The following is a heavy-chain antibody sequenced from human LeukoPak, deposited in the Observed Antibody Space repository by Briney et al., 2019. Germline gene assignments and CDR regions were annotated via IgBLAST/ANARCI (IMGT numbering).Heavy chain of an antibody. D-gene: IGHD6-6*01. CDR3: ARQSLAARPRPYYFDY. Sequence: GESPKISCKGSGYSFTSYWIGWVRQMPGKGLEWMGIIYPGDSDTRYSPSFQGQVTISADKSISTAYLQWSSLKASDTAMYYCARQSLAARPRPYYFDYWGQGTLVTVSS. V-gene: IGHV5-51*01. J-gene: IGHJ4*02. CDR2: IYPGDSDT. CDR1: GYSFTSYW.